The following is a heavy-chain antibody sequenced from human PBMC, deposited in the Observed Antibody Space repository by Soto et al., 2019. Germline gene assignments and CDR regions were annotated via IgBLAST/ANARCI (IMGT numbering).Heavy chain of an antibody. J-gene: IGHJ6*02. V-gene: IGHV1-69*01. CDR1: GGTFSTFG. Sequence: QVQLVQSGAEVKKTGSSVKVSCKTSGGTFSTFGISWVRQAPGQGLEWMGGIIPFFGTAEYSQKFEDRITITADESTNTVYMDLRSLTSEDTAIYYCAKDVVVGATTGLGDYYYYYGMDVWGQGTTVTVSS. CDR3: AKDVVVGATTGLGDYYYYYGMDV. D-gene: IGHD1-26*01. CDR2: IIPFFGTA.